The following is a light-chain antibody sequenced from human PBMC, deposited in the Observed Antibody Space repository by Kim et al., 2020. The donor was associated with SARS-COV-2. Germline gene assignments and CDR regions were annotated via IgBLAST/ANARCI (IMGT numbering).Light chain of an antibody. CDR1: TPNIGSNS. CDR2: RNN. Sequence: GRRDTISCSGSTPNIGSNSVSWYQQLPGTAPKLLIYRNNQRPSGVPDRFSGSRSGTSASLAISGLRSEDEGDFYCATWDDSLRACVFGGGTQLTVL. V-gene: IGLV1-47*01. CDR3: ATWDDSLRACV. J-gene: IGLJ3*02.